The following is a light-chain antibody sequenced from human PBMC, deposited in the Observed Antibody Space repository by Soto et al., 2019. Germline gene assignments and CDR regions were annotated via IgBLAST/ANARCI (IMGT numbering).Light chain of an antibody. CDR1: QSVSSN. V-gene: IGKV3-15*01. CDR2: GAS. Sequence: DIMMTQSPATLSVSPGDRATLSCRASQSVSSNLAWYQQKPGQAHRLLIYGASTRATGVPASFSGSGSGTEFTLTISSRLSEDFAVYYCQHYNNWQAVGQGTKVEIK. J-gene: IGKJ1*01. CDR3: QHYNNWQA.